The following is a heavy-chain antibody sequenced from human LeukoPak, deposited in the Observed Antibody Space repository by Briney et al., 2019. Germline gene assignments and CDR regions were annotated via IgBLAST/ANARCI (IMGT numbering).Heavy chain of an antibody. V-gene: IGHV4-34*01. J-gene: IGHJ4*02. CDR3: ARGSGYYDFWSGYLTYFDY. CDR1: GGSFSGYY. Sequence: SEILSLTCAVYGGSFSGYYWSWIRQPPGKGLEWIGEINHSGSTNYNPSLKSRVTISVDTSKNQFSLKLSSVTAADTAVYYCARGSGYYDFWSGYLTYFDYWGQGTLVTVSS. CDR2: INHSGST. D-gene: IGHD3-3*01.